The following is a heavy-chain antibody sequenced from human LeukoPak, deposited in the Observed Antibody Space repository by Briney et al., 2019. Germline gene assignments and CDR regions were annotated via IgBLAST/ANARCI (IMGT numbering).Heavy chain of an antibody. D-gene: IGHD1-26*01. V-gene: IGHV2-26*01. CDR2: IFSNDEK. Sequence: SGPVLVKPTETLTLTCTVSGFSLSNARMGVSWIRQPPGKALEWLAHIFSNDEKSYSTSLKSRLTISNDTSKSQVVLTMTNMDPVDTATYYCARIGPYRNSKVDAFDIWGQGTMVTVSS. CDR3: ARIGPYRNSKVDAFDI. CDR1: GFSLSNARMG. J-gene: IGHJ3*02.